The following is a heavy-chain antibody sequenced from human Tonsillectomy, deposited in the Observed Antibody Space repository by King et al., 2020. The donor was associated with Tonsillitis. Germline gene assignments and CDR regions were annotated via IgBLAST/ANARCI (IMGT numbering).Heavy chain of an antibody. CDR1: GFTLSSYT. CDR2: ISYDGSNK. V-gene: IGHV3-30-3*01. D-gene: IGHD5-24*01. Sequence: VQLVESGGGVVQPGRSLRLSCAASGFTLSSYTLHWVRQAPGKGLEWVAVISYDGSNKYYADSVKGRFNISRDNSKNTVYLQVNSLREEDTAVYYCARGPFRDGYNLAYWGLGTLVTVSS. J-gene: IGHJ4*02. CDR3: ARGPFRDGYNLAY.